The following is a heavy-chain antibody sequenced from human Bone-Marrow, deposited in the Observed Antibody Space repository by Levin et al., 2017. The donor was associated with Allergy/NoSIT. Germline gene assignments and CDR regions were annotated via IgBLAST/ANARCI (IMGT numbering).Heavy chain of an antibody. V-gene: IGHV7-4-1*02. CDR1: GYIFPNYA. D-gene: IGHD2-2*01. J-gene: IGHJ6*04. CDR2: INTNTGNP. Sequence: GESLKISCKASGYIFPNYAINWVRQAPGQGLEWMGWINTNTGNPTYAQGFTGRFVFSLDTSVSTAYLQISSLKAEDTAVYYCATPLTYCSSTSCPVDVWGKGTTVTVSS. CDR3: ATPLTYCSSTSCPVDV.